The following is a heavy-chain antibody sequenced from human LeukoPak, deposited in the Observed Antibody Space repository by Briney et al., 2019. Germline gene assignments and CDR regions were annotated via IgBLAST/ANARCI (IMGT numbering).Heavy chain of an antibody. D-gene: IGHD3-22*01. J-gene: IGHJ4*02. V-gene: IGHV3-23*01. CDR1: GFTFSSYA. CDR3: AKGYYYDTSGYDISGYTPFDY. Sequence: GGSLRLSCAASGFTFSSYAMNWVRQAPGKGLEWVSLISGSGGSTYYADSVQGRFTISRDNSKNTLYLQMNSLRAEDTAVYYCAKGYYYDTSGYDISGYTPFDYWGQGTLVTVSS. CDR2: ISGSGGST.